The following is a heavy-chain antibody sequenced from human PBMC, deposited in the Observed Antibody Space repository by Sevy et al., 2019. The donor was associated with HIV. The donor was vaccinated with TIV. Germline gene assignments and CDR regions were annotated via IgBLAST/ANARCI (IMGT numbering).Heavy chain of an antibody. J-gene: IGHJ6*02. V-gene: IGHV3-21*06. Sequence: GGSLRFSCVASGFSFNSYTMNWVRQAPGKGLEWVSSIGSSSLYTFYSDSVKGRFTISRDNDKNSLFLQMNSLTAEDTALYYCARGPIFQLPRAAYYNYGMDVWGQGTTVTVSS. CDR3: ARGPIFQLPRAAYYNYGMDV. CDR2: IGSSSLYT. CDR1: GFSFNSYT. D-gene: IGHD1-1*01.